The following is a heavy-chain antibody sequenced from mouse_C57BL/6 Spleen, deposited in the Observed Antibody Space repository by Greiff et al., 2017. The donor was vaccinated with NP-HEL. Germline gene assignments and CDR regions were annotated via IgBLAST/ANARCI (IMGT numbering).Heavy chain of an antibody. Sequence: EVMLVESGGGLVQPGGSLKLSCAASGFTFSDYGMAWVRQAPRKGPEWVAFISNLAYSIYYADTVTGRFTISRENAKNTRYLEMSSLRSEDTAMYYCARHGVGNWYFDVWGTGTTVTVSS. CDR2: ISNLAYSI. J-gene: IGHJ1*03. CDR1: GFTFSDYG. D-gene: IGHD1-1*02. CDR3: ARHGVGNWYFDV. V-gene: IGHV5-15*01.